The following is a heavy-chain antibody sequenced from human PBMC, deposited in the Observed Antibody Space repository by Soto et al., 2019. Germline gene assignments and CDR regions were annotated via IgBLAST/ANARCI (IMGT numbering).Heavy chain of an antibody. V-gene: IGHV2-70*01. J-gene: IGHJ6*02. Sequence: SGPTLVNPTQTLTLTCTFSGFSLSTSGMCVSWIRQPPGKALEWLALIDWDDDKYYSTSLKTRLTISKDTSKSQVVLTMTNMDPVDTATYYCARIPVDAAVIATPGPSYYYYGMDVWGQGTTVTVSS. CDR2: IDWDDDK. D-gene: IGHD5-18*01. CDR3: ARIPVDAAVIATPGPSYYYYGMDV. CDR1: GFSLSTSGMC.